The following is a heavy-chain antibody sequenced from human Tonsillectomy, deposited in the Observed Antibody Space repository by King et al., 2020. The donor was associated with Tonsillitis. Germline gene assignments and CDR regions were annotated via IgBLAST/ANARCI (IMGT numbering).Heavy chain of an antibody. CDR1: GFTFSGSA. V-gene: IGHV3-73*02. Sequence: VQLVESGGGLVKPGGSLKLSCAASGFTFSGSAMHWVRQAPGKGLEWVGRIRSKGNSYTTANAASVKGRVTISTDASKNTAYLQMNSLKTEDTTVYYCTLIIVRDYYGMDVWGHGTTVTVSS. CDR3: TLIIVRDYYGMDV. J-gene: IGHJ6*02. D-gene: IGHD3-10*01. CDR2: IRSKGNSYTT.